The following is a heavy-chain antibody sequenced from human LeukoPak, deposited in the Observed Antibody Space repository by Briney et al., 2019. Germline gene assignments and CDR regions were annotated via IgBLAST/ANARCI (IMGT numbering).Heavy chain of an antibody. CDR2: INHSGST. Sequence: SETLSLTCAVYGGSFSGYYWSWIRQPPGKGLEWIGEINHSGSTNYNPSLKSRVTISVDTSKNQFSLKLSSVTAADTAMYYCARDGGGNFDYWGQGTLVTASS. CDR3: ARDGGGNFDY. CDR1: GGSFSGYY. J-gene: IGHJ4*02. D-gene: IGHD4-23*01. V-gene: IGHV4-34*01.